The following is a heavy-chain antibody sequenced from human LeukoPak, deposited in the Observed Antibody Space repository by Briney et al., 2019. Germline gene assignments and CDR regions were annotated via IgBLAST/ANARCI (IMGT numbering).Heavy chain of an antibody. CDR3: AKAVDYYDSSGYYAAADY. V-gene: IGHV3-9*01. CDR2: ISWNSGSI. J-gene: IGHJ4*02. D-gene: IGHD3-22*01. Sequence: GGSLRLSCAASGFTFDDYAMHWVRQAPGKGLECVSGISWNSGSIGYADSVKGRFTISRDNATNSLYLQMNSLRAEDTALYYCAKAVDYYDSSGYYAAADYWGQGALVTVSS. CDR1: GFTFDDYA.